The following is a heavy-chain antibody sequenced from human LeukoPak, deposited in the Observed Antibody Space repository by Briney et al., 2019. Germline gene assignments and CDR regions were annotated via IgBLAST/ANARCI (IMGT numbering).Heavy chain of an antibody. CDR2: IYYSGST. D-gene: IGHD3-22*01. CDR3: ARRFYDSSGPIPPFDY. Sequence: SETLSLTCTVSGGSISSSSYYWGWIRQPPGKGLEWIGSIYYSGSTYYNPSLKSRVTISVDTSKNQFSLKLSSVTAADTAVYYCARRFYDSSGPIPPFDYWGQGTLVTVSS. CDR1: GGSISSSSYY. V-gene: IGHV4-39*01. J-gene: IGHJ4*02.